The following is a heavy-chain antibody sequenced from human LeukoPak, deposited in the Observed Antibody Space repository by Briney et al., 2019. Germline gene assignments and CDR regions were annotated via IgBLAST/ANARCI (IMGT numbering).Heavy chain of an antibody. CDR1: GGSFSGYY. CDR2: INHSGST. J-gene: IGHJ4*02. CDR3: ARGLRYCSGDSCYSNLRFDY. D-gene: IGHD2-15*01. V-gene: IGHV4-34*01. Sequence: LETLSLTCAVYGGSFSGYYWNWIRQPPGKGLEWIGEINHSGSTNYNPSLKSRVTISVDTSKNQFSLKLSSVTAADTAVYYCARGLRYCSGDSCYSNLRFDYWGQGTLVTVSS.